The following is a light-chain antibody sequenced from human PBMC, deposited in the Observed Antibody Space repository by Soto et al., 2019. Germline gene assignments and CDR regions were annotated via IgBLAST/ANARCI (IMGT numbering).Light chain of an antibody. Sequence: SYELTQPPSVSVAPGKTARITCGGNNIGSKSVHWYQQKPGQAPVLVIYYDSDRLSGIPERFSGSNSGNTATLTISRVEAGDEADYYCQVWDSSSDHPVFGGGTKVTVL. J-gene: IGLJ2*01. CDR2: YDS. CDR1: NIGSKS. CDR3: QVWDSSSDHPV. V-gene: IGLV3-21*04.